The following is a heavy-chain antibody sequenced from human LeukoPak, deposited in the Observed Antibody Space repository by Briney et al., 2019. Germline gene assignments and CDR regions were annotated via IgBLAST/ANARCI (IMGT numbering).Heavy chain of an antibody. J-gene: IGHJ6*02. Sequence: GASVKVSCKASGYTFTSYDINWVRQATGQGLEWMGWMNPNSGNTGYAQKFQGRVTMTRNTSIGTAYMELSSLRSEDTAVYYCARGGIAAAGTTKMKYYYYGMDVWGQGTTVTVSS. V-gene: IGHV1-8*01. D-gene: IGHD6-13*01. CDR3: ARGGIAAAGTTKMKYYYYGMDV. CDR1: GYTFTSYD. CDR2: MNPNSGNT.